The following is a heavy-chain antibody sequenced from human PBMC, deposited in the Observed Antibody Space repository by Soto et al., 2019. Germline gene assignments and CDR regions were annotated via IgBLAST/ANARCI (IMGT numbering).Heavy chain of an antibody. CDR1: GFTFSSYW. CDR2: IKQDGSEK. CDR3: AKDGGIAGAVEYFQH. V-gene: IGHV3-7*03. D-gene: IGHD6-13*01. J-gene: IGHJ1*01. Sequence: AGGSLRLSCAASGFTFSSYWMSWVRQAPGKGLEWVANIKQDGSEKYYVDSVKGRFTISRDNAKNTLHLQMNSLRAEDTAVYYCAKDGGIAGAVEYFQHWGQGTLVTVSS.